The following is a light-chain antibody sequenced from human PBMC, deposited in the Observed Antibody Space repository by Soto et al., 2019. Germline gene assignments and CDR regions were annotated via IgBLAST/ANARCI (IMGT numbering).Light chain of an antibody. Sequence: EIVMTQSPATLSVSPGERATLSCRASQTVSSNLAWYQQKPGQAPRLLIYGASTRATGIPARFSGSGSGTVFTLTISSLQSEVFSVYYCQQYNNWPMWTFGQGTKVDIK. V-gene: IGKV3-15*01. J-gene: IGKJ1*01. CDR3: QQYNNWPMWT. CDR1: QTVSSN. CDR2: GAS.